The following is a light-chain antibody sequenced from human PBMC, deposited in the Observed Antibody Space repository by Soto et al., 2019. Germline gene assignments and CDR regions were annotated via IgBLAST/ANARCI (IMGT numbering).Light chain of an antibody. V-gene: IGKV1-12*01. J-gene: IGKJ5*01. Sequence: DIQLTQSPSFLSASVGDRVTITCRASQGIAGSLAWYQQKPGKPPKLLIYAASSLQSGVPSRFSGSGSGTDFTLTISSLQPEDFATYYCQQAASFPITFGQGTRLEIK. CDR1: QGIAGS. CDR2: AAS. CDR3: QQAASFPIT.